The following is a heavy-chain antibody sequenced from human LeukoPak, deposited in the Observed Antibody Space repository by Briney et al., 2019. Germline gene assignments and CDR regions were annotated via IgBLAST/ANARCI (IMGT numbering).Heavy chain of an antibody. Sequence: AGGSLRLSCAASGFTFSSYGMHWVRQAPGKGLEWVAWIRYDVSNKYYADSVKGRFTISRDNSKNTLYLQMNSLRAEDTAVYYCAKDTRPSLWFGELMGDYWGQGTLVTVSS. CDR3: AKDTRPSLWFGELMGDY. V-gene: IGHV3-30*02. J-gene: IGHJ4*02. CDR2: IRYDVSNK. D-gene: IGHD3-10*01. CDR1: GFTFSSYG.